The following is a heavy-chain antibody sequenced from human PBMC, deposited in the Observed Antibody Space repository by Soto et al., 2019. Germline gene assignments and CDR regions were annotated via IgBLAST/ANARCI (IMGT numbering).Heavy chain of an antibody. CDR3: AKEGPYYDFWSGYYKGGSAPNTLDY. Sequence: GGSLRLSCAASGFTFSSYAMSWVRQAPGKGLEWVSAISGSGGSTYYADSVKGRFTISRDNSKNTLYLQMNSLRAEDTAVYYCAKEGPYYDFWSGYYKGGSAPNTLDYWGQGTLVTVSS. CDR1: GFTFSSYA. J-gene: IGHJ4*02. D-gene: IGHD3-3*01. CDR2: ISGSGGST. V-gene: IGHV3-23*01.